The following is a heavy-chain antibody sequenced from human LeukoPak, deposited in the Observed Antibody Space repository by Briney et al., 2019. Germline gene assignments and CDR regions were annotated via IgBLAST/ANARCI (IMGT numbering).Heavy chain of an antibody. CDR2: VNPDDSDT. CDR1: GYSFTSHW. V-gene: IGHV5-51*01. CDR3: ATSLRSSGWGFDY. D-gene: IGHD6-19*01. Sequence: GESLKISCKGSGYSFTSHWIGWVRQMPGKGLEWMGIVNPDDSDTIYSPSFQGQVTISADKSISTAYLQWSSLKASDTAMYYCATSLRSSGWGFDYWGQGTLVTVSS. J-gene: IGHJ4*02.